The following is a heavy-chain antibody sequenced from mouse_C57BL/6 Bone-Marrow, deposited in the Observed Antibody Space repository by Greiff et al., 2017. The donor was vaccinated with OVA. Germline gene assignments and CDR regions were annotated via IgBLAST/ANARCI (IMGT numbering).Heavy chain of an antibody. D-gene: IGHD2-3*01. CDR3: ARRGGGYLSSALDY. CDR1: GYTFTNYW. CDR2: IYPGGGYT. J-gene: IGHJ4*01. V-gene: IGHV1-63*01. Sequence: QVQLQQSGAELVRPGTSVKMSCKASGYTFTNYWIGWAKQRPGHGLEWIGDIYPGGGYTNYHEKFKGKATLTADKSSSTAYMQFSSLTSEDSAIYYCARRGGGYLSSALDYWGQGTSVTVSS.